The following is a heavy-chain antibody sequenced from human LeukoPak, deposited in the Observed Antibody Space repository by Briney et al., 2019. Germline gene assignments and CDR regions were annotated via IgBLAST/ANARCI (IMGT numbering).Heavy chain of an antibody. CDR2: IHTSGSN. Sequence: TTSETLSLTCAVSGVSISPYYWAWIRQPPGKGLEWIGYIHTSGSNNQCPSLKSRVTISVDKSKNHFSLRLTSVTAADTAVYYCASLSAAVHLGAFDLWGQGTMVTVSS. D-gene: IGHD3-3*01. CDR1: GVSISPYY. V-gene: IGHV4-4*09. CDR3: ASLSAAVHLGAFDL. J-gene: IGHJ3*01.